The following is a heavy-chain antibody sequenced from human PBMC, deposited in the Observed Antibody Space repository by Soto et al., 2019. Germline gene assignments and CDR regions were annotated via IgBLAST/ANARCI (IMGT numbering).Heavy chain of an antibody. V-gene: IGHV3-49*03. CDR3: TRAGSIRKWSSSSAFDI. CDR1: GFTFGDYA. CDR2: IRSKAYGGTT. J-gene: IGHJ3*02. Sequence: PGGSLRLSCTASGFTFGDYAMSWFRQAPGKGLEWVGFIRSKAYGGTTEYAVSVKGRFTISRDDSKSIAYLQMNSLKTEDTAVYYCTRAGSIRKWSSSSAFDIWGQGTMVTVSS. D-gene: IGHD6-6*01.